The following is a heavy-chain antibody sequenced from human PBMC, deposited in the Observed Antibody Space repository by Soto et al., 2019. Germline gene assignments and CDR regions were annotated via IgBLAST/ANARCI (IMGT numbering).Heavy chain of an antibody. Sequence: ASVKVSCKASGYTFNSHALHWVRQAPGQRLEWMGWINSGFGNTKYSQKFQDRVTITRDRSANTAYMELSSLTSEDTAVYYCARGPNSLQGYCTTSSCYLDFWGQGTLVTVSS. J-gene: IGHJ4*02. CDR3: ARGPNSLQGYCTTSSCYLDF. V-gene: IGHV1-3*01. CDR1: GYTFNSHA. CDR2: INSGFGNT. D-gene: IGHD2-8*01.